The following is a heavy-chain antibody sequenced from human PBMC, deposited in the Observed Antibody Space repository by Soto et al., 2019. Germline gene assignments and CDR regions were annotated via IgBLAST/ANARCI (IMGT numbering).Heavy chain of an antibody. Sequence: GSLRLSCAASGFTFSSFAMHWVRQAPGKGLEWVSGVLGSGGSPDYADAVKGRFTISRDNSRNTLFLQMSGLRAEDTAIYYCARRPPEQRSFDYWGQGTQVTVSS. CDR1: GFTFSSFA. V-gene: IGHV3-23*01. CDR2: VLGSGGSP. CDR3: ARRPPEQRSFDY. J-gene: IGHJ4*02. D-gene: IGHD6-25*01.